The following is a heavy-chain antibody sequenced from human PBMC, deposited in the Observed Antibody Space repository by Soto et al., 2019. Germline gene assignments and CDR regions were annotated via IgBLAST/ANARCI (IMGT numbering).Heavy chain of an antibody. D-gene: IGHD3-3*01. CDR2: INPNSGAT. J-gene: IGHJ5*02. CDR3: ARGGGTILAPLP. CDR1: GYTFTGYF. Sequence: GASVKVSCKAFGYTFTGYFMHWVRQAPGQGLEWLGWINPNSGATKYAQKFQGRVTLTRDTSINTAYMEMSMLRSDDTAVYYCARGGGTILAPLPWGQGXLVTVSS. V-gene: IGHV1-2*02.